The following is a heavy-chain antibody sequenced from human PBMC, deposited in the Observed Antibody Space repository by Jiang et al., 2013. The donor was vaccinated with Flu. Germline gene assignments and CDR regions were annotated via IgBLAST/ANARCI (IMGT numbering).Heavy chain of an antibody. D-gene: IGHD3-22*01. Sequence: VQLLESGGGLVKPGGSLRLSCAASGFTFSNAWMSWVRQAPGRGLEWVGRIKSKTDGGTTDYAAPVNGRFTISRDDSKNTLYLQMNSLKTEDTAVYYCTTPPYYDSSGYKVPDYWGQGTLVTVSS. CDR1: GFTFSNAW. CDR2: IKSKTDGGTT. V-gene: IGHV3-15*01. J-gene: IGHJ4*02. CDR3: TTPPYYDSSGYKVPDY.